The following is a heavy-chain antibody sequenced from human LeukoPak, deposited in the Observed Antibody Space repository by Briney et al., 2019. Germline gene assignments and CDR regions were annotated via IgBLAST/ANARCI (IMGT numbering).Heavy chain of an antibody. V-gene: IGHV3-33*01. CDR1: GFTFSDYG. D-gene: IGHD2/OR15-2a*01. CDR2: IWYDGTKK. CDR3: ARDGCSTTSCFDY. J-gene: IGHJ4*02. Sequence: GTSLRLSCAASGFTFSDYGFHWVRQAPGKGLEWVAVIWYDGTKKYYADSVKGRFTISSDDSKNTLDLQMNSLRAVDTAVYYCARDGCSTTSCFDYWGQGALVTVSS.